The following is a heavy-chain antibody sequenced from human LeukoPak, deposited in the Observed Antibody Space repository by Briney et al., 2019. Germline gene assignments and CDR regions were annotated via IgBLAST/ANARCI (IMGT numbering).Heavy chain of an antibody. V-gene: IGHV1-18*01. CDR2: ISAYNGNT. J-gene: IGHJ4*02. Sequence: ASVKVSCKASGYTFTSYGISWVRQAPGQGLEWMGWISAYNGNTNYAQKLQGRVTMTTDTSTSTAYMELSSLRSEDTAVYYCAREPYDSSGYYYDYWGQGTLVTVSS. CDR1: GYTFTSYG. D-gene: IGHD3-22*01. CDR3: AREPYDSSGYYYDY.